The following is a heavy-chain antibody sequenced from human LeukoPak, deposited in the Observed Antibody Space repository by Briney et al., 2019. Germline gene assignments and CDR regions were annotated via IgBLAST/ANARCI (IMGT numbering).Heavy chain of an antibody. CDR3: ARANLPEYYYDSSGYYYDY. J-gene: IGHJ4*02. CDR1: GGTFSSYA. CDR2: IIPIFGTA. D-gene: IGHD3-22*01. V-gene: IGHV1-69*05. Sequence: ASVKVSCKASGGTFSSYAISWVRQAPGQGLEWTGGIIPIFGTANYAQKFQGRVTITTDESTSTAYMELSSLRSEDTAVYYCARANLPEYYYDSSGYYYDYWGQGTLVTVSS.